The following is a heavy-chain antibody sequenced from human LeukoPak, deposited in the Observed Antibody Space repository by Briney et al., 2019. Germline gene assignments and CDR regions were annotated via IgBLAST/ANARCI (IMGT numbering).Heavy chain of an antibody. D-gene: IGHD6-19*01. Sequence: GGSLRLSCEASGFSLSSYGMHWVRQAPGKGLEWVAVISFDGSNKYYLDSVKGRFTISRDNSKNTVYLQMNSLRAEDTAVYYCARGAAPGWSYYYYYGMDVWGQGTTVTVSS. J-gene: IGHJ6*02. CDR3: ARGAAPGWSYYYYYGMDV. V-gene: IGHV3-30*03. CDR1: GFSLSSYG. CDR2: ISFDGSNK.